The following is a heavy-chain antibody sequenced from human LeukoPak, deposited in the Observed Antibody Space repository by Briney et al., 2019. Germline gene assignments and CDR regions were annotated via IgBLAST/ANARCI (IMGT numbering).Heavy chain of an antibody. CDR2: IIPIFGTA. CDR1: GGTFSSYA. J-gene: IGHJ5*02. CDR3: ARDLVPLWSGAKGVSFGNWFDP. D-gene: IGHD1-26*01. Sequence: SVKVSCKASGGTFSSYAISWVRQAPGQGPEWMGGIIPIFGTANYAQKFQGRVTMTRDTSTSTVYMELSSLRSEDTAVYYCARDLVPLWSGAKGVSFGNWFDPWGQGTLVTVSS. V-gene: IGHV1-69*05.